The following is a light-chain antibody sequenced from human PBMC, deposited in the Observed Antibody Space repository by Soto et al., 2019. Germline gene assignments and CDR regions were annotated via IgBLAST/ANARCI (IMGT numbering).Light chain of an antibody. CDR1: QSISSY. CDR3: QQSYSTPPT. V-gene: IGKV1-39*01. J-gene: IGKJ1*01. Sequence: DIQMIQSPSSLSASVGDRVTITCRASQSISSYLNWYQQKPGKAPKLLIYAASSLQSGVPSGFSGSGSGTDFTLTISSLQPEDFATYYCQQSYSTPPTFGQGTKVDIK. CDR2: AAS.